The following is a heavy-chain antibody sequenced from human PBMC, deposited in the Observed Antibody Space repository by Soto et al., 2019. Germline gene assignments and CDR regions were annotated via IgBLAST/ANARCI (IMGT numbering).Heavy chain of an antibody. D-gene: IGHD3-16*01. V-gene: IGHV1-69*19. CDR1: GGSFTTLA. CDR3: AAGIGITFGGVTREFDY. CDR2: IIPLFGTP. Sequence: QVQLVQSGAEVRKAGSSVRVSCKVSGGSFTTLAFSWVRQAPGQGLAWMGRIIPLFGTPNYAQKFQGRVAIVADESTNTTYRELSSLTSEDPAVYYCAAGIGITFGGVTREFDYWGQGTLVTVSS. J-gene: IGHJ4*02.